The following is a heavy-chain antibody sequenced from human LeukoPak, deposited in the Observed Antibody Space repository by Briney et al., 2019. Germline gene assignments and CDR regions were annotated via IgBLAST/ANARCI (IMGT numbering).Heavy chain of an antibody. J-gene: IGHJ6*04. V-gene: IGHV4-34*01. Sequence: SETLSLTCAAYGGSLSGYYWSWIRQAPGRGLEWIGEISHSGTTMYNPALTGRLTISVDTSKNHFSLNLTSVTAADTAVYYCARGPSLLWFGDVWGKGTTVTVSS. D-gene: IGHD3-10*01. CDR3: ARGPSLLWFGDV. CDR1: GGSLSGYY. CDR2: ISHSGTT.